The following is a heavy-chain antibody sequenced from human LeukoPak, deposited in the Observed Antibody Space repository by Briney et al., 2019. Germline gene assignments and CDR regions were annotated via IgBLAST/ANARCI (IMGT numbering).Heavy chain of an antibody. J-gene: IGHJ5*02. CDR3: AREVVVVVAATRISWFDP. CDR2: MNPNSGNT. CDR1: GYTFTSYG. V-gene: IGHV1-8*02. Sequence: ASVKVSCKASGYTFTSYGFTWVRQAPGQGLEWMGWMNPNSGNTGYAQKFQGRVTMTRNTSISTAYMELSSLRSEDTAVYYCAREVVVVVAATRISWFDPWGQGTLVTVSS. D-gene: IGHD2-15*01.